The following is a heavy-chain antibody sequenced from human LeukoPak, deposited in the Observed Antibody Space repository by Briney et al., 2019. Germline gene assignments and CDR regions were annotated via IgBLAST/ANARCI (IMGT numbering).Heavy chain of an antibody. Sequence: PSETLSLTCAVSGGSISSSNWWSLVRQPPGKGLEWIGEIYHSGSTNYNPSLKSRVTISVDKSKNQFSLKLSSVTAADTAVYFCAREDYYNSGGYYLDYWGQGTLVTVSS. CDR3: AREDYYNSGGYYLDY. V-gene: IGHV4-4*02. D-gene: IGHD3-22*01. J-gene: IGHJ4*02. CDR1: GGSISSSNW. CDR2: IYHSGST.